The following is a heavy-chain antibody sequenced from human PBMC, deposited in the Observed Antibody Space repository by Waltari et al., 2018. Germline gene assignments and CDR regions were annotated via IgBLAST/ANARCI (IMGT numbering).Heavy chain of an antibody. Sequence: QVQLQESGPGLVGPSETLSLTCSVSGDSIGSGNSYWGWIRQSAGKGLEWIGRSHTRGNTEYAASLQSRVTIHKDPSNNRFSLKLTSVTATDTAVYYCTKSASCDMDPSCDVVAYWGQGTLVTVSA. D-gene: IGHD2-15*01. CDR2: SHTRGNT. J-gene: IGHJ4*02. CDR1: GDSIGSGNSY. CDR3: TKSASCDMDPSCDVVAY. V-gene: IGHV4-61*02.